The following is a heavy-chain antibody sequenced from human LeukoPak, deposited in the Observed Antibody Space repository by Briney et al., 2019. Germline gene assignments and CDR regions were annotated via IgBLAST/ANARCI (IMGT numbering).Heavy chain of an antibody. V-gene: IGHV1-3*01. CDR1: GYTFTSYA. CDR2: INAGNGNT. CDR3: ARDRIAAAVRSFDY. J-gene: IGHJ4*02. D-gene: IGHD6-13*01. Sequence: ASVNVSCKASGYTFTSYAMRWVRQAPGQRLEWMGWINAGNGNTKYSQKFQGRVTITRDTSASTAYMELSSLRSEDTAVYYCARDRIAAAVRSFDYWGQGTLVTVSS.